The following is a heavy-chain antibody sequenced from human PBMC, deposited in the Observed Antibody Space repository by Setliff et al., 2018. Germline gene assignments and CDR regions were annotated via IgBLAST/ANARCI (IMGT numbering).Heavy chain of an antibody. Sequence: GSLRLSCAASGLTFNSYAMSWVRQAPGKGLEWVGRIKSEGEDETTDYAAPVKGRFTISRDDSKDTLYLQMSRLKTEDTGMYFCTTGAAYAVVIGRYWGQGTLVTVSS. V-gene: IGHV3-15*05. CDR3: TTGAAYAVVIGRY. CDR1: GLTFNSYA. CDR2: IKSEGEDETT. D-gene: IGHD2-21*01. J-gene: IGHJ4*02.